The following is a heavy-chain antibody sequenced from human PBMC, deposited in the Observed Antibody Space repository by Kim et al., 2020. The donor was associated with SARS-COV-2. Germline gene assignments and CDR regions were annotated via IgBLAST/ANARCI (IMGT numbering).Heavy chain of an antibody. J-gene: IGHJ4*02. CDR3: ARSASVVVTAPRN. CDR2: IYSGGST. V-gene: IGHV3-53*01. CDR1: GFTVSSNY. D-gene: IGHD2-21*02. Sequence: GGSLRLSCAASGFTVSSNYMSWVRQAPGKGLEWVSVIYSGGSTYYSDSVKGRFTISRDNSKNTLYLQMTSLTAEDTAVYYCARSASVVVTAPRNWGQGTLVTVSS.